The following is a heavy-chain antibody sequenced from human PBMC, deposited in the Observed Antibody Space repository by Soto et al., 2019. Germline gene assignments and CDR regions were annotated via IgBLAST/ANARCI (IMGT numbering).Heavy chain of an antibody. Sequence: ASVKVSCKVSGYTLTELSMHWVRQAPGKGLEWMGGFDPEDGETIYAQKFQGRVTMTEDTSTDTAYMELSSLRSEDTAVYYCATMAEHSGYYYYWGQGTLVTVSS. CDR1: GYTLTELS. CDR3: ATMAEHSGYYYY. V-gene: IGHV1-24*01. D-gene: IGHD3-22*01. CDR2: FDPEDGET. J-gene: IGHJ4*02.